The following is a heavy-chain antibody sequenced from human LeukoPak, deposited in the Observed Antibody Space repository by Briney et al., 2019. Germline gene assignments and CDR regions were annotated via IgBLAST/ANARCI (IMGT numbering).Heavy chain of an antibody. CDR1: GFTFSSYG. CDR2: IHYDGSNE. J-gene: IGHJ4*02. D-gene: IGHD3-10*01. CDR3: ARDGMVRGVIFGTYYFDY. Sequence: GGSLRLSCAASGFTFSSYGMHWVRQAPGKGLEWVAFIHYDGSNEYYADSVKGRFTISRDDSRNTLYLQMNSLRAEDTAVYYCARDGMVRGVIFGTYYFDYWGQGTLVTVSS. V-gene: IGHV3-30*02.